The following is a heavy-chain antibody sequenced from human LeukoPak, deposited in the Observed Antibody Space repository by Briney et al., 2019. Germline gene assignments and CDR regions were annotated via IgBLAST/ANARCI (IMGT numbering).Heavy chain of an antibody. D-gene: IGHD5-12*01. Sequence: GGSLRLSCAASGFTFSSYGMHWVRQAPGKGLEWMGGFDPEDGETIYAQKFQGRVTMTEDTSTDTAYTELSSLRSEDTAVYYCATGHIVATTPHFDYWGQGTLVTVSS. V-gene: IGHV1-24*01. CDR2: FDPEDGET. J-gene: IGHJ4*02. CDR1: GFTFSSYG. CDR3: ATGHIVATTPHFDY.